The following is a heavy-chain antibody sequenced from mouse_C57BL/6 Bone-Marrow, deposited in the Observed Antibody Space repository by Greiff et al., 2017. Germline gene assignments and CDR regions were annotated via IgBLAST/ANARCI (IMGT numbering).Heavy chain of an antibody. V-gene: IGHV1-5*01. CDR2: IYPGNSDT. Sequence: VQLQQSGTVLARPGASVKMSCKTSGYTFTSYWMHWVKQRPGQGLEWIGAIYPGNSDTSYNQKFKGKAKLTAGTSASTAYMGLSSLTNEDSAVYYCTRRVGMVTSYWYFDVWGTGTTVTVSS. CDR3: TRRVGMVTSYWYFDV. CDR1: GYTFTSYW. D-gene: IGHD2-10*02. J-gene: IGHJ1*03.